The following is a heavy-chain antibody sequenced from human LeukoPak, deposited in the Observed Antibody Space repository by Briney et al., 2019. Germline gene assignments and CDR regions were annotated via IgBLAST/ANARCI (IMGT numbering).Heavy chain of an antibody. V-gene: IGHV3-21*01. Sequence: GGSLRLSCAASGFIFSSYSMDWVRRAPGKGLEWVSSISSNSTYISYPDSVKGRFTISRDNAKSSLYLQMNSLRAEDTAVYSCARDYYDSSGSFDYWGQGTLVTVSS. CDR3: ARDYYDSSGSFDY. CDR2: ISSNSTYI. CDR1: GFIFSSYS. D-gene: IGHD3-22*01. J-gene: IGHJ4*02.